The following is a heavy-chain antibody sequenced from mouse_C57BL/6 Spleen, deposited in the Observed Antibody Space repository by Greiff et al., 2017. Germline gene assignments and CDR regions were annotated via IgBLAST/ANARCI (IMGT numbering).Heavy chain of an antibody. V-gene: IGHV2-5*01. J-gene: IGHJ4*01. CDR1: GFSLTSYG. CDR2: IWRGGST. D-gene: IGHD2-4*01. CDR3: AKNPYDYDEGNAMDY. Sequence: QVQLQQSGPGLVQPSQSLSITCTVSGFSLTSYGVHWVRQSPGKGLEWLGVIWRGGSTDYNAAFMSRLSITKDNSKSQVFFKMNSLQADDTAIYYCAKNPYDYDEGNAMDYWGQGTSVTVSS.